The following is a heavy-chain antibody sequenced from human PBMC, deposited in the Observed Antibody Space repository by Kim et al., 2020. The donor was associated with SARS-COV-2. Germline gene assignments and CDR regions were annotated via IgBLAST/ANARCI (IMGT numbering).Heavy chain of an antibody. CDR1: GFTFSSYS. Sequence: GGSLRLSCAASGFTFSSYSMNWVRQAPGKGLEWVSSISSSSSYIYYADSVKGRFTISRDNAKNSLYLQMNSLRAEDTAVYYCARVGEGIAAPFDYWGQGTLVTVSS. J-gene: IGHJ4*02. D-gene: IGHD6-13*01. V-gene: IGHV3-21*01. CDR3: ARVGEGIAAPFDY. CDR2: ISSSSSYI.